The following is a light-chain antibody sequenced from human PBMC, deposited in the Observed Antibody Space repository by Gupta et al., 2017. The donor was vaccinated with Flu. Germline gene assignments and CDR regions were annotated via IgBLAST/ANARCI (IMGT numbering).Light chain of an antibody. V-gene: IGKV4-1*01. CDR3: QQDDSTPWT. CDR2: GAS. Sequence: DIVMTHPPHPLSVSLGERATINCKSSQNVLYTSNTKNYLAWYQQKPGQPPKLLISGASTRESGVPDRFSGSGSGTDFTLTISSLQAEDVAIYYCQQDDSTPWTFGQGTSVEIK. CDR1: QNVLYTSNTKNY. J-gene: IGKJ1*01.